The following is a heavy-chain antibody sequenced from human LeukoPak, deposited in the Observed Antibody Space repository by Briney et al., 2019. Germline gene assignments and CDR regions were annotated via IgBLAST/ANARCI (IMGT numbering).Heavy chain of an antibody. D-gene: IGHD5-12*01. CDR1: GYTFTGYG. CDR3: ARRPGYDRRLSSLDL. V-gene: IGHV1-18*01. J-gene: IGHJ4*02. Sequence: ASVKVSCKASGYTFTGYGISWVRRAPGQGLEWMGWISPYNGDTNYAQKLQGRVTVTMDTSTTTVYMELGSLTSDDTAMYYCARRPGYDRRLSSLDLWGQGTLVTVSS. CDR2: ISPYNGDT.